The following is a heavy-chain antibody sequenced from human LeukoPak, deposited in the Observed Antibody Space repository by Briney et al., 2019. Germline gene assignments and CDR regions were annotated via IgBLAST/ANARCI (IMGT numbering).Heavy chain of an antibody. V-gene: IGHV3-23*01. CDR1: GFTFSSYA. CDR2: ISSSYGST. CDR3: AKSSSGSYFSLGS. J-gene: IGHJ5*02. Sequence: PGGSLRLSCAASGFTFSSYAMTLVRQAPGKGLEWVSGISSSYGSTYYADSVKGRFTISRDNSKNTLYLQMNSLRAEDTAVYYCAKSSSGSYFSLGSWGQGTLVTVSS. D-gene: IGHD1-26*01.